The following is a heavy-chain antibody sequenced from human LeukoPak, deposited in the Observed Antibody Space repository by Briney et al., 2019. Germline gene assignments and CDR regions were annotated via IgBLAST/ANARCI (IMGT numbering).Heavy chain of an antibody. CDR3: AKDAANTYYDFWSGFRPLDY. CDR2: ISGSGGSK. D-gene: IGHD3-3*01. CDR1: GFIFSNYA. J-gene: IGHJ4*02. Sequence: PGGSLRLSCAASGFIFSNYAMSWVRQAPGKGLEWVSTISGSGGSKYHADSVKGRFTVSRDNSKNTLYLQMNSLRAEDTAVYYCAKDAANTYYDFWSGFRPLDYWGQGTLVTVSS. V-gene: IGHV3-23*01.